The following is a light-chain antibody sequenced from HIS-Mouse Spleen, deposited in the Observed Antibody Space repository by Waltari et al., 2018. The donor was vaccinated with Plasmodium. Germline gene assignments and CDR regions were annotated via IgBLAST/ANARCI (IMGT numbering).Light chain of an antibody. J-gene: IGKJ1*01. Sequence: DIQMTQSPSSLSAYVGDRVTITCRASQRISNYLNWYQQKPGKAPKFLIYAASTLQSGVPSRFSGSGSGTDFTLTISSLQPEDFATYYCQQSYSTWTFGQGTKLEIK. CDR1: QRISNY. V-gene: IGKV1-39*01. CDR3: QQSYSTWT. CDR2: AAS.